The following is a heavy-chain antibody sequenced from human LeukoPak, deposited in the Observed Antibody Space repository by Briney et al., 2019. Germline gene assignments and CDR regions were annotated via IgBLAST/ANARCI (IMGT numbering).Heavy chain of an antibody. CDR1: GGSFSGYY. J-gene: IGHJ5*02. D-gene: IGHD3-22*01. Sequence: SETLSLSCAVYGGSFSGYYWSWIRQPPGKGLEWIGEINHSGSTNYNPSLKSRVTISVDTSKNQLSLKLSSVTAADTAVYYCARSDYYYDSSGYRVWFDPWGQGTLVTVSS. CDR2: INHSGST. CDR3: ARSDYYYDSSGYRVWFDP. V-gene: IGHV4-34*01.